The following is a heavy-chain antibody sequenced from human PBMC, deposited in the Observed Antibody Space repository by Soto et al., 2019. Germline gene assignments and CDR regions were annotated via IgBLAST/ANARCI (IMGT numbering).Heavy chain of an antibody. J-gene: IGHJ5*02. V-gene: IGHV3-49*04. Sequence: SLRLSCTASGFTFGDYAMSWVRQAPGKGLEWVGFIRSKAYGGTTEYAASVKGRFTISRDDSKSIAYLQMNSLKTEDTAVYYCTSSYSSSNWFDPWGQGTLVTVSS. CDR1: GFTFGDYA. CDR2: IRSKAYGGTT. CDR3: TSSYSSSNWFDP. D-gene: IGHD6-6*01.